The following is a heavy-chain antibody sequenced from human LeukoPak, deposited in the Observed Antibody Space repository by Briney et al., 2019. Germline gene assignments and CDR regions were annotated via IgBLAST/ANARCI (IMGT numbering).Heavy chain of an antibody. D-gene: IGHD6-13*01. CDR2: INAGNGNT. CDR1: GYTFTSYA. Sequence: ASVKVSCKASGYTFTSYAMHWVRQAPGQRLEWMGWINAGNGNTKYSQKFQGRVTITRDTSASTVYMDLSSLRSEDTAIYYCARARHRLYSPSWAMDVWGQGTTVTVSS. CDR3: ARARHRLYSPSWAMDV. V-gene: IGHV1-3*01. J-gene: IGHJ6*02.